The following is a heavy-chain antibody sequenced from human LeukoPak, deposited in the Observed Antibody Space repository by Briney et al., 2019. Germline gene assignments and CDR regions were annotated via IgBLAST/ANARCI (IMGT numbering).Heavy chain of an antibody. D-gene: IGHD4-17*01. CDR3: AKAFGDYSPYYYYMDV. V-gene: IGHV3-30*04. CDR2: LSHTGNTE. CDR1: GFTLRTYT. J-gene: IGHJ6*03. Sequence: GGSLRLSCAASGFTLRTYTMHWVRQAPGKGLEWVALLSHTGNTEYYADSVKGRFTISRDDSNNTLFLQMNSLRPEDTAVFYCAKAFGDYSPYYYYMDVWGKGTTVTVSS.